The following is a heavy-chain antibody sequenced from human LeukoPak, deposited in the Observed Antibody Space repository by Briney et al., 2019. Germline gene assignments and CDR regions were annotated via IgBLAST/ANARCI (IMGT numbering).Heavy chain of an antibody. D-gene: IGHD5-12*01. CDR2: IYYSGST. Sequence: SETLSLTCTVSGGSISSSRDYWAWLRQPPGKGLEWIANIYYSGSTYYSPSLKSRVTISVDTSKNQFSLKLSSVTAADTAVYYCARVTNEWLRFFYYYMDVWGKGTTVTVSS. V-gene: IGHV4-39*01. CDR1: GGSISSSRDY. J-gene: IGHJ6*03. CDR3: ARVTNEWLRFFYYYMDV.